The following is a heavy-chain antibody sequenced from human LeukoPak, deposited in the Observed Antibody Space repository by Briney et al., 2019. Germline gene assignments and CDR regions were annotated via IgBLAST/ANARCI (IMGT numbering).Heavy chain of an antibody. Sequence: SETLSLTCTVSGDSISSNTFYWGWIRQPRGKGLEWIGSIYYSGSTNYNPSLKSRVTISVDTSKNQFSLKLSSVTAADTAVYYCARGYSSSWYLAYWGQGTLVTVSS. V-gene: IGHV4-39*07. CDR1: GDSISSNTFY. D-gene: IGHD6-13*01. CDR2: IYYSGST. J-gene: IGHJ4*02. CDR3: ARGYSSSWYLAY.